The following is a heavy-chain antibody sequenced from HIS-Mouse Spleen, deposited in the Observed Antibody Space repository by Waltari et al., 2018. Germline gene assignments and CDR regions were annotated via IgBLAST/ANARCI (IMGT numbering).Heavy chain of an antibody. CDR3: AREPLRDGYNSYYYYGMDV. CDR1: GYTFTGYY. D-gene: IGHD5-12*01. Sequence: QVQLVQSGAEVKKPGASVKVSCKASGYTFTGYYMHWVRQAPRQGLEWMGCINPNSGGTNYAQEVQGRVTMTRDTSISTAYMELSRLRSDDTAVYYCAREPLRDGYNSYYYYGMDVWGQGTTVTVSS. J-gene: IGHJ6*02. CDR2: INPNSGGT. V-gene: IGHV1-2*02.